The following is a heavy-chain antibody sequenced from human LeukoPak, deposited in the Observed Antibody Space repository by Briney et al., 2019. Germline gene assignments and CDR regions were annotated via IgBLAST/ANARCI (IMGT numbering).Heavy chain of an antibody. V-gene: IGHV6-1*01. CDR1: GDSVSSNSAA. D-gene: IGHD3-3*01. CDR2: TYYRSKWYN. Sequence: SQTLSPTCAISGDSVSSNSAAWNWIRQSPSRGLEWLGRTYYRSKWYNDYALSVKSRITINPDTSKNQFSLQLNSVTPEDTAIYYCARGGKKIRFSAVHYMDVWGKGTTVTVSS. CDR3: ARGGKKIRFSAVHYMDV. J-gene: IGHJ6*03.